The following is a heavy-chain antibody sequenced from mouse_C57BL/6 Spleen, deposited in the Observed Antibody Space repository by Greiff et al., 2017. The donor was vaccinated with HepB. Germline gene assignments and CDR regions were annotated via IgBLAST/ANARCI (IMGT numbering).Heavy chain of an antibody. J-gene: IGHJ2*01. Sequence: VQLQQPGTELVKPGASVKLSCKASGYTFTSYWMHWVKQRPGQGLEWIGNINPSNGGTNYNEKFKSKATLTVDKSSSTAYMQLSSLTSEDSAVYYCAREDMWDGYFRNYWGQGTTLTVSS. CDR3: AREDMWDGYFRNY. V-gene: IGHV1-53*01. CDR1: GYTFTSYW. D-gene: IGHD2-3*01. CDR2: INPSNGGT.